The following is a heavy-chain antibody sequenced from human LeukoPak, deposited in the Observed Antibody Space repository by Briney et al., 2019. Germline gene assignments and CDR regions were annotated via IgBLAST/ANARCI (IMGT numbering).Heavy chain of an antibody. CDR2: ISSSSSYI. J-gene: IGHJ6*03. CDR1: GFTFRSYS. V-gene: IGHV3-21*01. CDR3: ARGPGRSSSSLSVTYYYYYMDV. D-gene: IGHD6-6*01. Sequence: GGSLRLSCAASGFTFRSYSVNWVRQAPGKGLEWVSSISSSSSYIYYADSVKGRFTISRDNAKNSLYLQMNSLRAEDTAVYYCARGPGRSSSSLSVTYYYYYMDVWGKGTTVTVSS.